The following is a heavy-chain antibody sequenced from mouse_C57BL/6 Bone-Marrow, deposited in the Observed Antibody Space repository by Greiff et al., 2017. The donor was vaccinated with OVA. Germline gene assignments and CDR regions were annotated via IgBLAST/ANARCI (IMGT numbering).Heavy chain of an antibody. V-gene: IGHV1-54*01. CDR3: ATGPPGFAY. CDR1: GYAFTNYL. CDR2: INPGSGGT. J-gene: IGHJ3*01. Sequence: QVQLQQSGAELVRPGTSVKVSCKASGYAFTNYLIEWVKQRPGQGLEWIGVINPGSGGTNYNEKFKGKATLTADKSSSTAYMQLSSLTSEDSAVYFCATGPPGFAYWGQGTLVTVSA.